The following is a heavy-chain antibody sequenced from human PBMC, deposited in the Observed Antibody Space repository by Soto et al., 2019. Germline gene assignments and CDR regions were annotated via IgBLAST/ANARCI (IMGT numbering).Heavy chain of an antibody. D-gene: IGHD4-17*01. Sequence: PGGSLRLSCAASGFTFSSYGMHWVRQAPGKGLEWVAVIWYDGSNKYYADSVKGRFTISRGNSKSTLYLQMNSLRAEDTAVYYCATADQYDEYGTFDYWGQGTLVTVSS. CDR3: ATADQYDEYGTFDY. V-gene: IGHV3-33*01. CDR1: GFTFSSYG. CDR2: IWYDGSNK. J-gene: IGHJ4*02.